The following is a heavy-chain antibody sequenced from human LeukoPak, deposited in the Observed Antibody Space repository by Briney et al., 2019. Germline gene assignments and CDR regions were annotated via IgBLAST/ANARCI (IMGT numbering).Heavy chain of an antibody. CDR2: IRHDGSET. CDR3: ARDETYDYESNGYLDF. Sequence: GGSLRLSCEASGFPFSSYWMSWVRQAPGKGLEWVANIRHDGSETYYVDSLRGRFTISRDNAKNLVYLQMSSLRAEDTAIYYCARDETYDYESNGYLDFWGQGTVVTVSS. D-gene: IGHD3-22*01. J-gene: IGHJ4*02. V-gene: IGHV3-7*01. CDR1: GFPFSSYW.